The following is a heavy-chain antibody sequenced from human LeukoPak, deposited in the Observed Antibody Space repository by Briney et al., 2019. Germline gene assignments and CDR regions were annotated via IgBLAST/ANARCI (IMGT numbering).Heavy chain of an antibody. J-gene: IGHJ5*02. CDR3: ARGRDGYNLREPFDP. Sequence: GASVKVSCKASGGTFSSYAISWVRQAPGQGLEWMGGIIPIFGTANYAQKFQGRVTITADESTSTAYMELCSLRSEDTAVYYCARGRDGYNLREPFDPWGQGTLVTVSS. CDR1: GGTFSSYA. V-gene: IGHV1-69*13. D-gene: IGHD5-24*01. CDR2: IIPIFGTA.